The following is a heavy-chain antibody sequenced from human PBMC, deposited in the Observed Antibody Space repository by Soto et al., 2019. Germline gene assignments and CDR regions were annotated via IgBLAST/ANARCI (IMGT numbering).Heavy chain of an antibody. CDR1: GGSISSYY. Sequence: SETLSLTCTVSGGSISSYYWSWIRQPPGKGLEWIGYIYYSGSTNYNPSLKSRVTISVDTSKNQFSLKLSSVTAADTAVYYCARRHVSCFDYWGQGTLVTVSS. V-gene: IGHV4-59*08. CDR2: IYYSGST. J-gene: IGHJ4*02. CDR3: ARRHVSCFDY.